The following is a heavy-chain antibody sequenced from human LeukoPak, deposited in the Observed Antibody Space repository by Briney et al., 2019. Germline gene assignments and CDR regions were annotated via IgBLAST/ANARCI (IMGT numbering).Heavy chain of an antibody. J-gene: IGHJ4*02. D-gene: IGHD2-2*02. V-gene: IGHV3-64*01. CDR3: ASGVFRYCSSTSCYTSDY. CDR2: ISSNGGST. Sequence: PGGSLRLTCAASGFTFSSYAMHWVRQAPGKGLEYGSAISSNGGSTYYANSVKGRFTISRDNSKNTLYLQMGSLRAEDMAVYYCASGVFRYCSSTSCYTSDYWGQGTPVTVSS. CDR1: GFTFSSYA.